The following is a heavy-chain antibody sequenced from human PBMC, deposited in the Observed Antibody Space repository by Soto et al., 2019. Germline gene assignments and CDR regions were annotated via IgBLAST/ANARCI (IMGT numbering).Heavy chain of an antibody. CDR2: ISAYNGNT. J-gene: IGHJ3*02. Sequence: QVQLVQSGAEVKKPGASVKVSCKASGYTFTSYGISWVRQAPGQGLEWMGWISAYNGNTNYAQKLQGRVTITTDTSTSTAYMELRSLRSDDTAVYYCARDRRKYCSSTSCYGDAFDIWGQGTMVTVSS. V-gene: IGHV1-18*04. CDR3: ARDRRKYCSSTSCYGDAFDI. D-gene: IGHD2-2*01. CDR1: GYTFTSYG.